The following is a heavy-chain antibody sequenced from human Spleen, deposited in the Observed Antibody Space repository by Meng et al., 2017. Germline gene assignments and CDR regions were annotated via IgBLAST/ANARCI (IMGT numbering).Heavy chain of an antibody. Sequence: GQLRGSGPGLGKPSGTLSLTCAVSGDSISSRDWWSWVRQPPGKGLEWIGEISQGSGRTNYNPSLKSRVTISLDKSKNQFSLNVNSVTAADTAVYYCVRNEGYSFGAWGQGTLVTVSS. CDR3: VRNEGYSFGA. CDR1: GDSISSRDW. J-gene: IGHJ5*02. V-gene: IGHV4-4*02. D-gene: IGHD2-21*01. CDR2: ISQGSGRT.